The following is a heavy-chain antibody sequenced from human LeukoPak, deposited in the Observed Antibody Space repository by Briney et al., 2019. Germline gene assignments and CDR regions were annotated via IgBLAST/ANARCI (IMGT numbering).Heavy chain of an antibody. CDR2: IIPVFGPA. CDR3: AREYDSSGYYYLNWFDP. V-gene: IGHV1-69*13. Sequence: SVKVSCKASGDAFSNYAISWVRQAPGQGLEWLGAIIPVFGPANYAQKFQGRLTITADESTRTAYMELSSLRSEDTAVYYCAREYDSSGYYYLNWFDPWGRGTLVTVSS. J-gene: IGHJ5*02. D-gene: IGHD3-22*01. CDR1: GDAFSNYA.